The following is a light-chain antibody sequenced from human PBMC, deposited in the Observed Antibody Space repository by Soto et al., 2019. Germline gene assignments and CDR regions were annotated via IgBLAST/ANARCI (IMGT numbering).Light chain of an antibody. Sequence: DIQMTQSPSSLSASVGDRVTITCRASESIGRHLNWYQQKPGKAPKLLIYAASSLQNGVPSRFRGGGSGTDFTLPISNLQPEDFATYFCQQRYSTLSITFGQGTRLEIK. V-gene: IGKV1-39*01. CDR2: AAS. J-gene: IGKJ5*01. CDR1: ESIGRH. CDR3: QQRYSTLSIT.